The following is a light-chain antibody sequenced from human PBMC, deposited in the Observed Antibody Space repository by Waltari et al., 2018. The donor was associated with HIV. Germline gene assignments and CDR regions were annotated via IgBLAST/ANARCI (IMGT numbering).Light chain of an antibody. Sequence: EIVLTQSPANLSLSPGERATLSCRASQSVSKYLAWFQQKPGQVPRLLIYGASTRATGIPARFSGSGSGTDFTLTISSLEPGDFAVYYCQQRSNWPITFGQGTRLEIK. CDR2: GAS. CDR1: QSVSKY. CDR3: QQRSNWPIT. J-gene: IGKJ5*01. V-gene: IGKV3-11*01.